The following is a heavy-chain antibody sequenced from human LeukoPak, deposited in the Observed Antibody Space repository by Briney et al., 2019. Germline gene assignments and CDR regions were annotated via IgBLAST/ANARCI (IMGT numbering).Heavy chain of an antibody. J-gene: IGHJ4*02. D-gene: IGHD1-26*01. CDR2: IYYSGST. V-gene: IGHV4-39*07. CDR1: GGSISSSSYY. CDR3: ARVRVGSPDY. Sequence: SETLSLTCTVSGGSISSSSYYWGWIRQPPGKGLERIGSIYYSGSTYYNPSLKSRVTISVDTSKNQFSLKLSSVTAADTAVYYCARVRVGSPDYWGQGTLVTVSS.